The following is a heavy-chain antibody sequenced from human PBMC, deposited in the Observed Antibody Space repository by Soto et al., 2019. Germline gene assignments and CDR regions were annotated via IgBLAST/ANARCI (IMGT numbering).Heavy chain of an antibody. V-gene: IGHV1-18*01. Sequence: ASVKVSCKASGYTFTSYAMHWVRQAPGQGLEWMGWISGYNGNTKYAQKLQGRVTMTTDTSTSTAYMELRSLRSDDTAVYYCARSDQYFDWLPQSPYYFDYWGQGTLVTVSS. CDR2: ISGYNGNT. CDR3: ARSDQYFDWLPQSPYYFDY. D-gene: IGHD3-9*01. J-gene: IGHJ4*02. CDR1: GYTFTSYA.